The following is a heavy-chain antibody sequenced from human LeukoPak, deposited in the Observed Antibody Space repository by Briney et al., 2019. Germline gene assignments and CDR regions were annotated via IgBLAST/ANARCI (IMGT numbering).Heavy chain of an antibody. CDR2: IWNGGSNK. Sequence: GGSLRLSCVASGFTFSSYGMHWVRQAPGKGLEWVAVIWNGGSNKYYADSVRGRFTISRDNSKNTLYLQMNSLRDEDTAVYYCAKEGTSYCTNGVCHVDYWGQGTLVTVSS. V-gene: IGHV3-30*02. CDR1: GFTFSSYG. J-gene: IGHJ4*02. CDR3: AKEGTSYCTNGVCHVDY. D-gene: IGHD2-8*01.